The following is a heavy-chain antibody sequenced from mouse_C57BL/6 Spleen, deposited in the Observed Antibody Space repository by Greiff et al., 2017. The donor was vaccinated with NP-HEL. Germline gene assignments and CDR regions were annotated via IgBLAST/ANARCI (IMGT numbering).Heavy chain of an antibody. Sequence: VQLQESGAELARPGASVKLSCKASGYTFTSYGISWVKQRTGQGLEWIGEIYPRSGNTYYNEKFKGKATLTADKSSSTAYMELRSLTSEDSAVYFCSPLYYGSSDFDYWGQGTTLTVSS. CDR1: GYTFTSYG. D-gene: IGHD1-1*01. V-gene: IGHV1-81*01. CDR3: SPLYYGSSDFDY. CDR2: IYPRSGNT. J-gene: IGHJ2*01.